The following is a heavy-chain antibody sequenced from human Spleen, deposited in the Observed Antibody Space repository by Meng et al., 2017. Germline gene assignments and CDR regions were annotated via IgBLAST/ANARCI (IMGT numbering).Heavy chain of an antibody. Sequence: QLQLQESGSGLVKPSQTLSLNCAVSGGSISSGGYSWSWIRQPTGKGLEWIGYIYHSGSTYYNPSLKSRVTISVDRSKNQFSLKLSSVTAADTAVYYCARTGASAGPPYYFDYWGQGTLVTVSS. J-gene: IGHJ4*02. V-gene: IGHV4-30-2*01. CDR1: GGSISSGGYS. CDR3: ARTGASAGPPYYFDY. CDR2: IYHSGST. D-gene: IGHD6-13*01.